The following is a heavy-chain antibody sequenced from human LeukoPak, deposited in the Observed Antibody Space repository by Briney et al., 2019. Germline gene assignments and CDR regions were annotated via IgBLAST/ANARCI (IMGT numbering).Heavy chain of an antibody. V-gene: IGHV3-43D*03. D-gene: IGHD4-17*01. CDR1: GFTFGDYA. J-gene: IGHJ4*02. Sequence: GGSLRLSCAASGFTFGDYAVHWVRQAPGRGLQWISSINWVGDTTSYADSVKGRFTISRDNTKSSLYLQMHSLRSEDTALYYCAKDRQYGDYGGGDFFDSWGQGTLVTVSS. CDR2: INWVGDTT. CDR3: AKDRQYGDYGGGDFFDS.